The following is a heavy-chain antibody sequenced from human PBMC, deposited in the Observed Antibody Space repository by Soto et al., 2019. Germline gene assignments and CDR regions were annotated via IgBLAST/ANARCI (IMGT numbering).Heavy chain of an antibody. D-gene: IGHD3-22*01. Sequence: SQTLSLTCTVSGGSISSGDYYWSWIRQPPGKGLEWIGYIYYSGSTYYNPSLKSRVTISVDTSKNQFSLKLSSVTAADTAVYYCARAPTYYYDSSGTKFDYWGQGTLVTVS. J-gene: IGHJ4*02. V-gene: IGHV4-30-4*01. CDR2: IYYSGST. CDR1: GGSISSGDYY. CDR3: ARAPTYYYDSSGTKFDY.